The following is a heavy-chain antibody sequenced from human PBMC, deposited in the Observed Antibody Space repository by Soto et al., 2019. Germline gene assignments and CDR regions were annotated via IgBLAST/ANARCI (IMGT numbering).Heavy chain of an antibody. J-gene: IGHJ4*02. D-gene: IGHD2-8*01. CDR2: IYYYNGAT. V-gene: IGHV4-31*03. CDR3: AWGTDAYKNGF. CDR1: GGSINSGGSH. Sequence: QVQLQESGPGLVKPSQTLSLTCSVSGGSINSGGSHWTWIRQHPEKGLEWIGFIYYYNGATYSTSYNPSLQSRVVISVDNSKNQVSLSLSSVTAADTAVYFCAWGTDAYKNGFWGQGTLVTVSS.